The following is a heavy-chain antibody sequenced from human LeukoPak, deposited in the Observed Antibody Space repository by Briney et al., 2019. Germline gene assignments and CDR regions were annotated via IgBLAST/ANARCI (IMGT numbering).Heavy chain of an antibody. J-gene: IGHJ4*02. CDR3: ARATHTVTPGLDY. D-gene: IGHD4-17*01. Sequence: SQTLSLTCAVSGDSVSSNSAAWTWIRQSPSRGLEWLGRTYYRSKWYNDYAVSVKSRITISPDTSKNQFSLQLNSVTPEDTAVYYCARATHTVTPGLDYWGQGTLVTVSS. V-gene: IGHV6-1*01. CDR1: GDSVSSNSAA. CDR2: TYYRSKWYN.